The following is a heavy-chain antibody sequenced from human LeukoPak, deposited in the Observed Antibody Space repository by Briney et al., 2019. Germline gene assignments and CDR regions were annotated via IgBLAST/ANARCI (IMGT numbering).Heavy chain of an antibody. CDR2: INPIFGTA. D-gene: IGHD2-21*02. V-gene: IGHV1-69*13. CDR1: GCTLSSYA. J-gene: IGHJ4*02. Sequence: SVKVSCQASGCTLSSYAISWVRQAPGQGLEWMGGINPIFGTANYAQKMQGRVTITAAESTSTAYIELSCQRSAGTAVYLWKRDCGYCGGDANCGFDYWGEGTLVTVSS. CDR3: KRDCGYCGGDANCGFDY.